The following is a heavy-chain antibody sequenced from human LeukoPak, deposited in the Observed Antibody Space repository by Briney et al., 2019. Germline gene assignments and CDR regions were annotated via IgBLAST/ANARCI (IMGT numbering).Heavy chain of an antibody. D-gene: IGHD3-22*01. CDR2: ISGSGGST. CDR3: AKNRAQYYYDSSGTAFDY. CDR1: GFTFSSYA. Sequence: GGSLRLSCAASGFTFSSYAMSWVRQAPGKGLEWVSAISGSGGSTYYADSVKGRFTISRDNSKNTLYLQMNSLRAEDTAAYYCAKNRAQYYYDSSGTAFDYWGQGTLVTVSS. J-gene: IGHJ4*02. V-gene: IGHV3-23*01.